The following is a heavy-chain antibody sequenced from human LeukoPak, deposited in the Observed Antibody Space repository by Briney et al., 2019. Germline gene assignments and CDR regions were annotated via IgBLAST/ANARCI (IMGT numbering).Heavy chain of an antibody. Sequence: GGSLRLSCAASGFTFSSYAIHWVRQAPGKGLEWVAIVSSEGRNQYYADPVKGRFSISRDNSQNTVYLQMNSLRPEDTAVYYCVKHIVGGYDWIYNSDYYYAMDVWGQGTTVIVSS. D-gene: IGHD5-12*01. CDR2: VSSEGRNQ. J-gene: IGHJ6*02. CDR3: VKHIVGGYDWIYNSDYYYAMDV. V-gene: IGHV3-30*18. CDR1: GFTFSSYA.